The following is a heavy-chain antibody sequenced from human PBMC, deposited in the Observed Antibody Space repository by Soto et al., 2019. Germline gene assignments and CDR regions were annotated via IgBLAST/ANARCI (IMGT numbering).Heavy chain of an antibody. CDR1: GYFFAGYW. Sequence: VQLVQSGTEVKKPGESLKISCKGSGYFFAGYWIAWVRQMPGKGLEWMGIIYPDNSNTKYSRSFQGQVTISADKSSSTAYLQWSSLKASETAIYYCARQGAAVPTVPLIWFDPWGQGTLVTVSS. J-gene: IGHJ5*02. D-gene: IGHD6-13*01. CDR2: IYPDNSNT. CDR3: ARQGAAVPTVPLIWFDP. V-gene: IGHV5-51*01.